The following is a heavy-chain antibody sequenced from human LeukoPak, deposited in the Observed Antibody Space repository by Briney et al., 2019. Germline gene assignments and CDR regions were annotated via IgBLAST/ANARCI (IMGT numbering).Heavy chain of an antibody. D-gene: IGHD6-13*01. CDR2: IYDSGSI. J-gene: IGHJ4*02. CDR3: ARGYSSSCPTD. V-gene: IGHV4-30-2*01. Sequence: PSQTLSLTCAVSGGSISSGDYSWSWIRQPPGKGLEWIGYIYDSGSIYYNPSLRSRVTISVDRSKSHFSLKMNSVTAADTAVYYCARGYSSSCPTDWGQGTLVTVSS. CDR1: GGSISSGDYS.